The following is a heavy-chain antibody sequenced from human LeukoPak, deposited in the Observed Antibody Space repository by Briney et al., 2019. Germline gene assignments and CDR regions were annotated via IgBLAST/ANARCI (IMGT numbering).Heavy chain of an antibody. CDR1: GFTFNSYA. J-gene: IGHJ4*02. CDR2: ISGSGGST. Sequence: GGSLRLSCEASGFTFNSYAMSWVRQAPGKGLDWVSGISGSGGSTYYADSVKGRFTISRDNSKNTLYLQMNSLRAEDTAVYYYANPLIHSGIYYNGPIFDYWGQGTLVTVSS. D-gene: IGHD3-10*01. CDR3: ANPLIHSGIYYNGPIFDY. V-gene: IGHV3-23*01.